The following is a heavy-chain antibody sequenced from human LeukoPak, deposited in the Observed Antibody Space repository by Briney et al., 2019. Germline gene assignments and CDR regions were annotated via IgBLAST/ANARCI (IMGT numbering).Heavy chain of an antibody. CDR1: GDSVSSNSAA. J-gene: IGHJ4*02. CDR3: TRNRRADDY. CDR2: TYYRSKWYN. V-gene: IGHV6-1*01. D-gene: IGHD1-26*01. Sequence: SQTLSLTCAISGDSVSSNSAAWSWIRQSPSRGLEWLGRTYYRSKWYNDYAVSVKGRITINPDTSKNQFSLQLNSVTPEDTAVYYCTRNRRADDYWGQGTLVTVSS.